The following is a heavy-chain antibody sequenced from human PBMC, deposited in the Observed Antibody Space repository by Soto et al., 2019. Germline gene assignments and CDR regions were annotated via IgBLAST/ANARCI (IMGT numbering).Heavy chain of an antibody. CDR2: IYHSGST. J-gene: IGHJ5*02. Sequence: LSLTCAVSGGSISSSNWWSWVRQPPGKGLEWIGEIYHSGSTNYNPSLKSRVTISVDKSKNQFSLKLSSVTAADTAVYYCARARYNRNYHWFDPWGQGTLVTVS. D-gene: IGHD1-7*01. CDR3: ARARYNRNYHWFDP. CDR1: GGSISSSNW. V-gene: IGHV4-4*02.